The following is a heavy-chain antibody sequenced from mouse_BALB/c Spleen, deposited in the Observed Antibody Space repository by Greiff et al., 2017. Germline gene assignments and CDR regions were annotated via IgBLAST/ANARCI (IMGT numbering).Heavy chain of an antibody. D-gene: IGHD2-3*01. Sequence: EVKLMESGGGLVQPGGSLKLSCAASGFDFSRYWMSWVRQAPGKGLEWIGEINPDSSTINYTPSLKDKFIISRDNAKNTLYLQMSKVRSEDTALYYCARPIYDGYPFWYFDVWGAGTTVTVSS. V-gene: IGHV4-1*02. J-gene: IGHJ1*01. CDR3: ARPIYDGYPFWYFDV. CDR2: INPDSSTI. CDR1: GFDFSRYW.